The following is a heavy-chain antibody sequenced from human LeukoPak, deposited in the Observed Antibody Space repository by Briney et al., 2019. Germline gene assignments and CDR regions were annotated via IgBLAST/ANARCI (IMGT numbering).Heavy chain of an antibody. CDR3: AKGAYDYIEIAYFDY. CDR1: GFSFNNYA. D-gene: IGHD5-12*01. Sequence: GGSLRLSCAASGFSFNNYAMNWVRQAPGKGLEWVSLIIGSSGSTFYADSVEGRFTISRDKSKNTLYLQMNSLRAEDTAVYYCAKGAYDYIEIAYFDYWGQGSLVTVSS. V-gene: IGHV3-23*01. J-gene: IGHJ4*02. CDR2: IIGSSGST.